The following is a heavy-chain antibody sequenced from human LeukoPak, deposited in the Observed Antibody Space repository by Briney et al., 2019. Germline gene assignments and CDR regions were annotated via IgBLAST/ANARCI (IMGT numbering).Heavy chain of an antibody. CDR3: ARSRITIFGVYDY. D-gene: IGHD3-3*01. CDR1: GFTFSDYY. V-gene: IGHV3-11*01. CDR2: ISSSGSTI. J-gene: IGHJ4*02. Sequence: PGGPLRLSCAASGFTFSDYYMSWIRQAPGKGLEWVSYISSSGSTIYYADSVKGRFTISRGNAKNSLYLQMNSLRAEDTAVYYCARSRITIFGVYDYWGQGTLVTVSS.